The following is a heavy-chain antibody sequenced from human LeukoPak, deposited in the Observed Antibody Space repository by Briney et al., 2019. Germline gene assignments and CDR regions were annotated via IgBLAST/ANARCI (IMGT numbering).Heavy chain of an antibody. J-gene: IGHJ4*02. Sequence: TSETLSLTCTVSGGSISSYYWSWIRQPPGKGLEWIGYIYYSGSTNYNPSLKSRVTISVDTSKNQFSLKLSSVTAADTAVYYCARAVETAIPPPCYYFDFWGQGILVAVSS. CDR1: GGSISSYY. V-gene: IGHV4-59*01. CDR3: ARAVETAIPPPCYYFDF. D-gene: IGHD2-21*02. CDR2: IYYSGST.